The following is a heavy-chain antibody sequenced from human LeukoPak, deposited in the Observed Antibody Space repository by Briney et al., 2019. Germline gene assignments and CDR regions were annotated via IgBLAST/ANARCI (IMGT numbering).Heavy chain of an antibody. CDR1: GYTFTSYG. V-gene: IGHV1-18*01. J-gene: IGHJ4*02. CDR3: ARLGFRYSSRYFDS. Sequence: GASVKVSCKASGYTFTSYGISWVRQAPGQGLEWMGLISAYNGNTNYAQKLQGRVSMTTDTSTSTAYMELRSLRSDDTAVYYCARLGFRYSSRYFDSWGQGTLVTVSS. D-gene: IGHD6-13*01. CDR2: ISAYNGNT.